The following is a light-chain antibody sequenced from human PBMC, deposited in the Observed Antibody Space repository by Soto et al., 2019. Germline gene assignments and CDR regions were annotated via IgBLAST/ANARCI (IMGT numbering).Light chain of an antibody. CDR3: CSYAGSSFYV. CDR2: EVT. CDR1: SSDVGSYNL. J-gene: IGLJ1*01. Sequence: QSVLTQPASVSGSPGQSITISCTGTSSDVGSYNLVSWYQQNPGKAPKLMIYEVTKRPSGVSNRFSGSKSGNTASLTFSGLQAEDEADYYCCSYAGSSFYVFGTGTKVTVL. V-gene: IGLV2-23*02.